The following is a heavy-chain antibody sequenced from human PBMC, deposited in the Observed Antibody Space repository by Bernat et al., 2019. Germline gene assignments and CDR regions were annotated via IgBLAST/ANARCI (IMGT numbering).Heavy chain of an antibody. CDR2: ISSSGSTI. Sequence: EVQLVESGVGLVQPGGSLRLSCAASGFTFSSYEMNWVRQAPGKGLEWVSYISSSGSTIYYADSVKGRFTSSRDNAKNSLYLQMNSLRAEDTAVYYCARDDGYSGYDRYYYYYMDVWGKGTTVTVSS. V-gene: IGHV3-48*03. D-gene: IGHD5-12*01. J-gene: IGHJ6*03. CDR1: GFTFSSYE. CDR3: ARDDGYSGYDRYYYYYMDV.